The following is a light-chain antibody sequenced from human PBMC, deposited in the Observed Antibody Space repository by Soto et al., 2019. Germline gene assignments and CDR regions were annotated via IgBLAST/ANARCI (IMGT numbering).Light chain of an antibody. V-gene: IGKV3-11*01. CDR3: QQRNVWPPIT. CDR1: QSIANY. Sequence: EIVLTQSPATLSLSPGARATLSCSASQSIANYLGWYQQKPGQAPRLLIYDASSRATGIPDRFSGSGSGTDFTLTISRLEPEDSAVYYCQQRNVWPPITFGQGTRLEIK. J-gene: IGKJ5*01. CDR2: DAS.